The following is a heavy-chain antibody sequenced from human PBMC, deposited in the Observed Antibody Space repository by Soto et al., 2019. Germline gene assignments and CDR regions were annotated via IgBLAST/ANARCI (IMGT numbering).Heavy chain of an antibody. CDR2: ISSSSSYI. CDR1: GFTFSSYS. CDR3: ARDLLYGDYVLDHFDY. Sequence: GGSLRLSCAASGFTFSSYSMDWVRQAPGKGLEWVSSISSSSSYIYYADSVKGRFTISRDNAKNSLYLQMNSLRAEDTAVYYCARDLLYGDYVLDHFDYWGQGTLVTVSS. J-gene: IGHJ4*02. V-gene: IGHV3-21*01. D-gene: IGHD4-17*01.